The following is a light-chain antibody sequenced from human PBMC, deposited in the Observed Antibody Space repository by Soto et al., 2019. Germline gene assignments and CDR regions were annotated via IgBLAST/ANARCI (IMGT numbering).Light chain of an antibody. CDR2: DAS. J-gene: IGKJ2*01. CDR3: QQFHTYYT. Sequence: DIQMTQSPSTLSASVGDRVTITCRASQNINAWLAWYQQKPGKAPQLLISDASSLESGVSSRFSGSGYGTEFTLTSSSLPHDDVATYYCQQFHTYYTFGQGTKLEIK. CDR1: QNINAW. V-gene: IGKV1-5*01.